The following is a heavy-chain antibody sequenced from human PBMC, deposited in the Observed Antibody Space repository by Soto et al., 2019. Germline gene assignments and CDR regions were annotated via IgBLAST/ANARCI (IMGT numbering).Heavy chain of an antibody. D-gene: IGHD3-10*01. J-gene: IGHJ6*03. Sequence: EVQLVESGGGLVQPGGSLRLSCAASEFTFSSYWMSWVRQAPGKGLEWVANIKQDGSEKYYVDSVKGRFTISRDNAKNSLYLQMNSLRAEDTAVYYCARLYYYGSGLNRPDYYYYYYMDVWGKGTTVTVSS. CDR2: IKQDGSEK. CDR1: EFTFSSYW. CDR3: ARLYYYGSGLNRPDYYYYYYMDV. V-gene: IGHV3-7*01.